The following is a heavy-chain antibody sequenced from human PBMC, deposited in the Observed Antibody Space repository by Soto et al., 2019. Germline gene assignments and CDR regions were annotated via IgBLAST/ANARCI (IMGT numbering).Heavy chain of an antibody. V-gene: IGHV3-23*01. CDR3: AKAPRDGDYGWDPSFDY. Sequence: EVQLLESGGGLVQPGGSLRLSCAASGFTFSSYAMSWVRQAPGKGLEWVSAISGSGGSTYYADSVKGWFTISIDNSKNTLYLQMNSLRAEDTAVYYCAKAPRDGDYGWDPSFDYWGQGTLVTVSS. CDR1: GFTFSSYA. D-gene: IGHD4-17*01. CDR2: ISGSGGST. J-gene: IGHJ4*02.